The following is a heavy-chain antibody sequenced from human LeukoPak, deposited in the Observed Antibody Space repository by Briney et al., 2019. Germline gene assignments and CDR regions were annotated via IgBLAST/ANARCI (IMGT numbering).Heavy chain of an antibody. D-gene: IGHD4-11*01. Sequence: PGGSLRLSCAASGFTFSGYAMRWVRQAPGKGLEWVSSIAASGDATYYADSVKGRFTISRDNPKNTLYLQLNSLRAEDTAIYYCADSNYWYPVDYWGQGTLVTVSS. J-gene: IGHJ4*02. CDR3: ADSNYWYPVDY. V-gene: IGHV3-23*01. CDR1: GFTFSGYA. CDR2: IAASGDAT.